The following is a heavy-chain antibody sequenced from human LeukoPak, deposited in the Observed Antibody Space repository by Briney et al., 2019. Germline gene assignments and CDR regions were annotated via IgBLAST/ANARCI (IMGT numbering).Heavy chain of an antibody. CDR3: ARDSHYDILTGTNMDV. Sequence: GGSLRLSCAASRFTFSSYWMSWVRQAPGKGLEWVANIKQDGTEKNYVDSVKGRFTISRDNAKNSLYLQMNSLSAEDTAVYYCARDSHYDILTGTNMDVWGKGTTVTVSS. CDR2: IKQDGTEK. CDR1: RFTFSSYW. V-gene: IGHV3-7*01. J-gene: IGHJ6*03. D-gene: IGHD3-9*01.